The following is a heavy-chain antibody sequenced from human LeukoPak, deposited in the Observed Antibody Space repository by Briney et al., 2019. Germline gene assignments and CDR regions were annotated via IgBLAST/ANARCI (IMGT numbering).Heavy chain of an antibody. D-gene: IGHD2-15*01. CDR1: GFTFNHFW. V-gene: IGHV3-7*01. CDR3: AGEDGYCSGGNCYSYFDS. Sequence: GGSLRLSCAASGFTFNHFWMSWIRQAPGKGLEWVAYIKKTGSETYYVDSVKGRFTITRDNTRNSLFLQMYSLRAEDTAVYFCAGEDGYCSGGNCYSYFDSWGQGTLVTVSA. J-gene: IGHJ4*02. CDR2: IKKTGSET.